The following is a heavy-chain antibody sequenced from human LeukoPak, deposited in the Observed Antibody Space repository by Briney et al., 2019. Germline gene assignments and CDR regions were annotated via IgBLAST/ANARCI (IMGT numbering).Heavy chain of an antibody. Sequence: GGSLRLSCEASGFSFSGYWMSWVRQAPGKGLEWVANIKQDGSEKYYVDSVKGRFTISRDNAKNTLYLQMNSLRAEDTAVYYCAKSFGPVIAAAGTGADWGQGTLVTVSS. CDR3: AKSFGPVIAAAGTGAD. D-gene: IGHD6-13*01. J-gene: IGHJ4*02. V-gene: IGHV3-7*03. CDR2: IKQDGSEK. CDR1: GFSFSGYW.